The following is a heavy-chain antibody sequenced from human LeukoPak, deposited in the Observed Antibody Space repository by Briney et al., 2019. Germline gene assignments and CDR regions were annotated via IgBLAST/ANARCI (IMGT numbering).Heavy chain of an antibody. CDR2: IRYDGSNK. CDR3: AKGTRDAHRYYYDSSGYAHFDY. CDR1: GFTFSSYG. D-gene: IGHD3-22*01. J-gene: IGHJ4*02. Sequence: PGGSLRLSCAASGFTFSSYGMHWVRQAPGKGLEWVAFIRYDGSNKYYADSVKGRFTISRDNSKNTLYLQMNSLRAEDTAVYYCAKGTRDAHRYYYDSSGYAHFDYWGQGTLVTVSS. V-gene: IGHV3-30*02.